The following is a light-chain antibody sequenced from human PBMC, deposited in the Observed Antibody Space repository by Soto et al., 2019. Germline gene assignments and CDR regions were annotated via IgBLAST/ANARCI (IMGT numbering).Light chain of an antibody. CDR3: KSYAGSNTYV. CDR2: EVV. V-gene: IGLV2-8*01. Sequence: QSVRTKAPSASGAPGQSGTISCTGTKNDIGVYDFVSWYQHHPGKAPRLIIYEVVQRPSGVPDRFSGSKSGNTASLTVSGLQAADEADYFCKSYAGSNTYVFGSGTKVTVL. J-gene: IGLJ1*01. CDR1: KNDIGVYDF.